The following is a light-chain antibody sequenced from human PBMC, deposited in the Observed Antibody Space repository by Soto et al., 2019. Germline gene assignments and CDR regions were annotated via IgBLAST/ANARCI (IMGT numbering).Light chain of an antibody. CDR1: QSVRSN. CDR2: GAS. Sequence: EIVLTQSPATLSVSPGERVTLSCRASQSVRSNLAWYQQKPGQAPRLLIFGASTRATGIPARFSGSGSGTNFTLTISSLQSEDFAFYYCQQSNNWPPLTFGGGTKVEIK. J-gene: IGKJ4*01. CDR3: QQSNNWPPLT. V-gene: IGKV3-15*01.